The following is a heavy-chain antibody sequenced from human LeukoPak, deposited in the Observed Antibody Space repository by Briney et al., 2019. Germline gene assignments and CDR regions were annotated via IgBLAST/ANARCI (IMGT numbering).Heavy chain of an antibody. CDR1: GFTVSSNY. J-gene: IGHJ4*02. D-gene: IGHD6-13*01. CDR2: INTDGSST. Sequence: GGSLRLSCAASGFTVSSNYMSWVRQAPGKGLEWVSRINTDGSSTSYADSVKGRFTISRDNAKNTLYLQLNNLRAEDTAVYFCARGETSSSWSTFDYWGQGTLVTVSS. CDR3: ARGETSSSWSTFDY. V-gene: IGHV3-74*01.